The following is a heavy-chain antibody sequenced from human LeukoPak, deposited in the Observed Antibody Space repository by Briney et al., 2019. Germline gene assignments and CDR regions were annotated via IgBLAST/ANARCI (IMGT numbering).Heavy chain of an antibody. Sequence: GGSLRLSCAASGFTFSSYWMSWVSQAPGKGLEWVANIKHDGSEKYYVDSVKGRFTISRDNAKNSLYLQMNSLRAEDTAVYYCAREVPGYYDSSGYYDYWGQGTLVTVSS. CDR3: AREVPGYYDSSGYYDY. CDR1: GFTFSSYW. CDR2: IKHDGSEK. V-gene: IGHV3-7*04. D-gene: IGHD3-22*01. J-gene: IGHJ4*02.